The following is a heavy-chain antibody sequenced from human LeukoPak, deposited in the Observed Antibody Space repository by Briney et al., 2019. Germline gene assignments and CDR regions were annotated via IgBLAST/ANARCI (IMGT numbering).Heavy chain of an antibody. CDR2: IWHDGSKR. J-gene: IGHJ4*02. Sequence: GGSLRLSCAASGFTFSYYGMQWVRQAPGKGLEWVALIWHDGSKRYYADSVKGRFTISRDNSKNILYLQMTSLRAEDTAVYYCTRSLVVPGSHSDPFDYWGQGTLVTVSS. CDR1: GFTFSYYG. CDR3: TRSLVVPGSHSDPFDY. D-gene: IGHD6-19*01. V-gene: IGHV3-33*01.